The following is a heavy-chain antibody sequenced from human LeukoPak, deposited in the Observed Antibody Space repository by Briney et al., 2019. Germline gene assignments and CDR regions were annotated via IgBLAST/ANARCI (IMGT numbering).Heavy chain of an antibody. V-gene: IGHV3-23*01. CDR2: ITANGDAT. CDR3: STFGVIVRNDYYDN. Sequence: GGSLRLSCVGSGFVFRSYAVTWDRQAPGKGLEWVSSITANGDATYYADSVKGRFTISRDNSKNTLYLQMSSLRAEDTAVYYCSTFGVIVRNDYYDNWGQGALVAVSS. CDR1: GFVFRSYA. D-gene: IGHD3-3*01. J-gene: IGHJ4*02.